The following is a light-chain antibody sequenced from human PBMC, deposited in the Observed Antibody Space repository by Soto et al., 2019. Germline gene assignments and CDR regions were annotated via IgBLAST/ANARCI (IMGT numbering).Light chain of an antibody. V-gene: IGKV3-15*01. Sequence: EIMMTQSPATLSVSPGERATLSCRASQTVARNLAWYQQKPGQAPRLLIHGASTRATGVSARFSGSGSGTEFTLTISSLQSEDFAVYYCQQYHNWPPQYTFGQGTKLRIK. CDR3: QQYHNWPPQYT. CDR1: QTVARN. CDR2: GAS. J-gene: IGKJ2*01.